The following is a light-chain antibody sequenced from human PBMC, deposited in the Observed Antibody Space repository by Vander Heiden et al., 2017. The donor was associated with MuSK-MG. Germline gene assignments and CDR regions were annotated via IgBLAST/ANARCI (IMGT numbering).Light chain of an antibody. CDR1: PLPKQY. CDR2: TET. V-gene: IGLV3-25*03. J-gene: IGLJ2*01. CDR3: QSALI. Sequence: SYVLTQPTSVSVSPGQTARITCSGEPLPKQYGYWYQQTPGQAPVMVIYTETERPSGIPERFSGSSSGTTVTWTISGVQADDEAYYHCQSALIFGGGTKLTVL.